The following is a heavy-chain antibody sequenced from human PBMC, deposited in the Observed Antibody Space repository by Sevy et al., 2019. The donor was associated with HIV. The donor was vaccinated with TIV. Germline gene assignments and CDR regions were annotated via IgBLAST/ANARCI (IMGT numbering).Heavy chain of an antibody. Sequence: GGSLRLSCAASGFTFSNYGMYWVRQAPGKGLEWLAGMTYDGSNRYYADSVNGRFTISRDNSKNTLYLQMNSLRTEDTAVYYCAKDTASEEINYYYYGMDVWGQGTTVTVSS. CDR3: AKDTASEEINYYYYGMDV. CDR2: MTYDGSNR. CDR1: GFTFSNYG. J-gene: IGHJ6*02. D-gene: IGHD2-21*02. V-gene: IGHV3-30*18.